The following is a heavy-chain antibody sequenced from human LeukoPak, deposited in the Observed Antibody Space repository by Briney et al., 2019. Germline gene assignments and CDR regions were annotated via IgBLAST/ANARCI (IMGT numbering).Heavy chain of an antibody. CDR1: GFTFRSYA. CDR2: MSGSGDST. D-gene: IGHD6-19*01. V-gene: IGHV3-23*01. J-gene: IGHJ4*02. Sequence: SGGSLRLSCAASGFTFRSYAMSWVRQAPGKGLEWVSTMSGSGDSTYYPDSVKGRFTISRDNSKNTVYLQMNSLRAEDTAVYYCARDRSGWYFEVVDYWGQGTLVTVSS. CDR3: ARDRSGWYFEVVDY.